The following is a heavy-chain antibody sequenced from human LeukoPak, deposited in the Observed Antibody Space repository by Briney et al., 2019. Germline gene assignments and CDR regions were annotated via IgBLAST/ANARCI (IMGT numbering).Heavy chain of an antibody. Sequence: GRSLSHSRAVSLLTPCRREIHWVGLAPSPGREWVGRIRKKDNSYITEDVAYVQGRFTISRDDSKSTLYLEMNSLKTEDTAVYYCASVAYYYDGRGSGGFLDYWGQGALVTVSA. CDR1: LLTPCRRE. CDR2: IRKKDNSYIT. D-gene: IGHD3-22*01. V-gene: IGHV3-72*01. CDR3: ASVAYYYDGRGSGGFLDY. J-gene: IGHJ4*02.